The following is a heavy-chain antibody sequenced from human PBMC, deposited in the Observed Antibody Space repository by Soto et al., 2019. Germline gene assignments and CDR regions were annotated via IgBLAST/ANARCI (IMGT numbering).Heavy chain of an antibody. D-gene: IGHD1-1*01. CDR3: SKGSLAEMATTLGTDYFDY. Sequence: GGSLRLSCAASGFTFSSYGMHWVRQAPGKGLEWVAVISYDGSNKYYADSVKGRFTISRDNSKNTLYLQMNSLRAEDTAVYYCSKGSLAEMATTLGTDYFDYWGQGT. CDR1: GFTFSSYG. J-gene: IGHJ4*02. V-gene: IGHV3-30*18. CDR2: ISYDGSNK.